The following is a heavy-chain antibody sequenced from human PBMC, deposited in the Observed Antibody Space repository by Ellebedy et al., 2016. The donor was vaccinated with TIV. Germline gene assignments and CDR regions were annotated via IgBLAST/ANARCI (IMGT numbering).Heavy chain of an antibody. D-gene: IGHD6-13*01. Sequence: GESLKISCAASGFTFSGYYMSWFRQAPGKGPEWVSYISYSGDLMYYADSVKGRFTTSRDNAENSLYLQLNSLRAEDTAVYFCARLGGLAAAGASDYWGQGTLVIVSS. CDR1: GFTFSGYY. J-gene: IGHJ4*02. CDR2: ISYSGDLM. V-gene: IGHV3-11*01. CDR3: ARLGGLAAAGASDY.